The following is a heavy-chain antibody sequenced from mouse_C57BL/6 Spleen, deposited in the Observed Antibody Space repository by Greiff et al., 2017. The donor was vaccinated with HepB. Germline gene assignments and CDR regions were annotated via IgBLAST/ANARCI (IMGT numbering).Heavy chain of an antibody. CDR1: GYTFTDYE. V-gene: IGHV1-15*01. J-gene: IGHJ3*01. Sequence: VQLQQSGAELVRPGASVTLSCKASGYTFTDYEMHWVKQTPVHGLEWIGAIDPETGGTAYNQKFKGKAILTADKSSSTAYMELRSLTSEDSAVYYCTRGRDGYDGRCFAYWGQGTLVTVSA. CDR2: IDPETGGT. D-gene: IGHD2-2*01. CDR3: TRGRDGYDGRCFAY.